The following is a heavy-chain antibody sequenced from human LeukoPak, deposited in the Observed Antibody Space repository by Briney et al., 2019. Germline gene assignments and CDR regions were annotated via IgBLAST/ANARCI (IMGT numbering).Heavy chain of an antibody. CDR2: ISWNSGSI. D-gene: IGHD6-19*01. CDR1: GFTFDDYA. V-gene: IGHV3-9*01. J-gene: IGHJ4*02. Sequence: GRSLRLSCAASGFTFDDYAMHWVRQAPGKGLEWVSGISWNSGSIGYADSVKGRFTISRDNAKNSLYLQMNSLRAEDTALYYCAKETSKAHSSGFDYWGQGTLVTVSS. CDR3: AKETSKAHSSGFDY.